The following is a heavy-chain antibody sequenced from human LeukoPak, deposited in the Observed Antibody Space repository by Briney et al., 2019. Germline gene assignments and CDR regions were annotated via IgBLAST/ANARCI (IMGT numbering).Heavy chain of an antibody. CDR2: IYYSGST. Sequence: PSETLSLTCTVFGGSISSSSYYWGWIRQPPGKGLEWVGSIYYSGSTYYNPSLKSRVTISVDTSKNQFSLKLSSVTAADTAVYYCARPNRDMGTADSSGWFVWGQGTMVTVSS. D-gene: IGHD6-19*01. CDR3: ARPNRDMGTADSSGWFV. CDR1: GGSISSSSYY. V-gene: IGHV4-39*01. J-gene: IGHJ3*01.